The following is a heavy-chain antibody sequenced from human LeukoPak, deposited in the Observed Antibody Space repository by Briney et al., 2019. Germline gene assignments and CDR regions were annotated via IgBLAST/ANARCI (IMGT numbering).Heavy chain of an antibody. V-gene: IGHV3-23*01. CDR3: AKDARSRRSGYSGYADY. D-gene: IGHD5-12*01. CDR1: GFTFSSYA. CDR2: ISGSGGST. J-gene: IGHJ4*02. Sequence: PGGSLRLSCAASGFTFSSYAMSWVRQAPGKGLEWVSAISGSGGSTYYADSVKGRFTISRDNSKNTLYLQVNSLRAEDTAVYYCAKDARSRRSGYSGYADYWGQGTLVTVSS.